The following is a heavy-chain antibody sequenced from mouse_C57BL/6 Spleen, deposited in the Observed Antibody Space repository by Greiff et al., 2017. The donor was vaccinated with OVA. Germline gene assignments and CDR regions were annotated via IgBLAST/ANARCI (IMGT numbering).Heavy chain of an antibody. J-gene: IGHJ3*01. D-gene: IGHD2-1*01. CDR2: IDPENGDT. V-gene: IGHV14-4*01. CDR3: TGGNNWFAY. Sequence: EVQLQQSGAELVRPGASVKLSCTASGFNIKDDYMHWVKQRPEQGLEWIGWIDPENGDTEYASKFQGKATITADTSSNTAYLQLSSLTSEDTAVYYCTGGNNWFAYWGQGTLVTVSA. CDR1: GFNIKDDY.